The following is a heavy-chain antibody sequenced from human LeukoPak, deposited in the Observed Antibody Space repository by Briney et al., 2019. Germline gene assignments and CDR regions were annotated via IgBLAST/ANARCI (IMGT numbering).Heavy chain of an antibody. D-gene: IGHD7-27*01. Sequence: PSQTLSLTCTVSGGSISSGDYYWSWIRQPPGKGLEWIGYIYYSGSTYYNPSLKSRVTISVDTSKNQFSLKLNSVTAADTAVCYCARGGTGDGAFDIWGQGTMVTVSS. V-gene: IGHV4-30-4*08. CDR3: ARGGTGDGAFDI. CDR1: GGSISSGDYY. CDR2: IYYSGST. J-gene: IGHJ3*02.